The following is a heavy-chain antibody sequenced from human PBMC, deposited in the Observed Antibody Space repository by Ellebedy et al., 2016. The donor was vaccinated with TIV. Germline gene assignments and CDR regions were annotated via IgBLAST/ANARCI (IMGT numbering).Heavy chain of an antibody. D-gene: IGHD6-19*01. CDR2: ISAYNGNI. J-gene: IGHJ6*02. Sequence: AASVKVSCKASGYTFSHFGISWVRQAPGQGLEWMGWISAYNGNIYYAQKMQGRVTMITDSSTSTAYMELMSLRSDDTAVYYCARDVPVTGVQFLDVWGQGTTVTVSS. CDR3: ARDVPVTGVQFLDV. CDR1: GYTFSHFG. V-gene: IGHV1-18*01.